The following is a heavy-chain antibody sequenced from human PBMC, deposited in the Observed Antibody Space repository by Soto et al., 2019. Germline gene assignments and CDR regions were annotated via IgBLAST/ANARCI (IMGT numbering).Heavy chain of an antibody. D-gene: IGHD2-2*01. Sequence: PGGSLRLSCAASGFTFSTFGMHWVRQAPGKGLEWVAVIWYDGSNKYYADSVKGRVTISRDNSRNTLYLQLNSLRAEDTAVYYCARDGGGYCSSPSCSNTYYYYFGMDVWGQGTTVTVSS. J-gene: IGHJ6*02. CDR1: GFTFSTFG. V-gene: IGHV3-33*01. CDR2: IWYDGSNK. CDR3: ARDGGGYCSSPSCSNTYYYYFGMDV.